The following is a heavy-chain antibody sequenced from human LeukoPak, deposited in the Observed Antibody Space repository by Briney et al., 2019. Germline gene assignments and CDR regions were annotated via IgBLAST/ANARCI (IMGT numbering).Heavy chain of an antibody. J-gene: IGHJ4*02. V-gene: IGHV7-4-1*02. CDR2: INTNTGNP. D-gene: IGHD6-19*01. CDR3: ARELREIAVAGLPSTD. CDR1: GYTFTSYA. Sequence: ASVKVSCKASGYTFTSYAMNWVRQAPGQGLEWMGWINTNTGNPTYAQGFTGRFVFSLDTSVSTAYLQISSLKAEDTAVYYCARELREIAVAGLPSTDWGQGTLVTVSS.